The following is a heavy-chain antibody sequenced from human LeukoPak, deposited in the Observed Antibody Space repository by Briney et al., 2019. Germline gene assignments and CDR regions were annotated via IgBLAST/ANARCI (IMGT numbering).Heavy chain of an antibody. D-gene: IGHD3-10*01. Sequence: GGSLRLSCAASGFLFSSNGMHWVRQASGKGLEWVAVIWHDGSEKYYADSVKGRVTVSRDNSKNTLYLQMNSLRAEDTAVYFCARDASSGSLHFDYWGQGLLVTVSS. CDR2: IWHDGSEK. V-gene: IGHV3-33*01. CDR1: GFLFSSNG. CDR3: ARDASSGSLHFDY. J-gene: IGHJ4*02.